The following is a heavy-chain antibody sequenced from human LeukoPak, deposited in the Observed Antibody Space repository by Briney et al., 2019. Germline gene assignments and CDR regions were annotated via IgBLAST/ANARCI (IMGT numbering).Heavy chain of an antibody. Sequence: SETLSLTCAVYGGSFSGYYWSWIRQPPGKGLEWIGEINHSGGTNYNPSLKSRVTISVDTSKNQFSLKLSSVTAADTAVYYCARPGPYCSSTSCYRRHAFDIWGRGTMVTVSS. CDR3: ARPGPYCSSTSCYRRHAFDI. J-gene: IGHJ3*02. D-gene: IGHD2-2*01. CDR1: GGSFSGYY. CDR2: INHSGGT. V-gene: IGHV4-34*01.